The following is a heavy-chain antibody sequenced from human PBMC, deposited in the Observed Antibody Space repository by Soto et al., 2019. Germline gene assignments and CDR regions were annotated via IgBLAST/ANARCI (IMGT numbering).Heavy chain of an antibody. J-gene: IGHJ4*02. D-gene: IGHD3-22*01. Sequence: QVQLVQSGAEVKRPGASVKVSCTPSGYTFTDYYMHWVRQAPGQGLEWMGWIHPNSGGTTYAQKFQGRVTMTRDTSISTAYMELSSLRSDDTALYYGARGRNYDDGRGYFDLDYWGQGTLVTVYS. CDR2: IHPNSGGT. CDR1: GYTFTDYY. V-gene: IGHV1-2*02. CDR3: ARGRNYDDGRGYFDLDY.